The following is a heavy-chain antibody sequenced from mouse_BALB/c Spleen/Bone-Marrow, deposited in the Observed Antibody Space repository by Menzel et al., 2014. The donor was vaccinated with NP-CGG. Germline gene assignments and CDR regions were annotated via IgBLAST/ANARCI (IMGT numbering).Heavy chain of an antibody. Sequence: EVQVVESGGGLVQPGGSRKLSCAASGFTFSSFAMHWVRQAPEKGLEWVASISSSSSTIYYPDTVMGRFTISRDNSKNTLLLQTTSGMSEDEAMYYYARACRSYGYFDYWGQGTTLTVSS. J-gene: IGHJ2*01. CDR1: GFTFSSFA. V-gene: IGHV5-17*02. CDR2: ISSSSSTI. D-gene: IGHD1-1*01. CDR3: ARACRSYGYFDY.